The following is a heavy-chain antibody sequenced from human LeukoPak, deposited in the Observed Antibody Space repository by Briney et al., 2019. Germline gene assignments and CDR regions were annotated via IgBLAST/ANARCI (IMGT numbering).Heavy chain of an antibody. CDR1: GGTFSSYA. CDR2: IIPILGIA. CDR3: ARSGKVRGVYYFDY. Sequence: SVKVSCKASGGTFSSYAISWVRQAPGQGLEWMGRIIPILGIANYAQKFQGRVTITADKSTSTAYMELSSLRSEDTAVYYCARSGKVRGVYYFDYWGQGTLVTVSS. J-gene: IGHJ4*02. D-gene: IGHD3-10*01. V-gene: IGHV1-69*04.